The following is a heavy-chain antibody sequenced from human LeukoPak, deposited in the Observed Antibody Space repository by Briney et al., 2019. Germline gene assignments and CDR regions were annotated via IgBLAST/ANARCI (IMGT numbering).Heavy chain of an antibody. V-gene: IGHV3-20*04. J-gene: IGHJ4*02. D-gene: IGHD5-18*01. CDR3: ARADKDGYGFFGFDY. Sequence: GGSLRLSCAASGFAFDDYGMSWVRQAPGQGLEWVSGINWNGGSRGYADSVKGRFTISRDNAKNSLYLQINSLRAEDTALYYCARADKDGYGFFGFDYWGQGTLVTVSS. CDR1: GFAFDDYG. CDR2: INWNGGSR.